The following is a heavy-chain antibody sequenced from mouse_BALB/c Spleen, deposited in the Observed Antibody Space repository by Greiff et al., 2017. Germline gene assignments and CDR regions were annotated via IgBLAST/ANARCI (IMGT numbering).Heavy chain of an antibody. J-gene: IGHJ3*01. D-gene: IGHD1-1*01. CDR2: IWAGGST. Sequence: VQLQQSGPGLVAPSQSLSITCTVSGFSLTSYGVHWVRQPPGKGLEWLGVIWAGGSTNYNSALMSRLSISKDNSKSQVFLKMNSLQTDDTAMYYCAREDYYYGSRFAYWGQGTQVTVSA. V-gene: IGHV2-9*02. CDR1: GFSLTSYG. CDR3: AREDYYYGSRFAY.